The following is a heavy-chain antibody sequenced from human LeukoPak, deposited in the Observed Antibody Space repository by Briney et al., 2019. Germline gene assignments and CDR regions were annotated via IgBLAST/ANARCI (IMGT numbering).Heavy chain of an antibody. CDR3: ARTRDYSNSPNWFDP. J-gene: IGHJ5*02. Sequence: ASVKVSCKASGYTFTSYGISWVRQAPGQGLEWMGWISAYNGNTNYAQKLQGRVTMTTDTSTSTAYMELRSLRSDDTAVYYCARTRDYSNSPNWFDPWGQGTLVTVSS. D-gene: IGHD4-11*01. V-gene: IGHV1-18*01. CDR1: GYTFTSYG. CDR2: ISAYNGNT.